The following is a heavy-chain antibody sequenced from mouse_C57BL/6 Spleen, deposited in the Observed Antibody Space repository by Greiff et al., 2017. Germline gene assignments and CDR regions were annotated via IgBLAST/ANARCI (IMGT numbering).Heavy chain of an antibody. CDR2: LDPNRGGT. CDR3: ARGLLSRYFDV. CDR1: GYTFTSYW. V-gene: IGHV1-72*01. Sequence: QVQLQQPGAELVKPGASVKLSCKASGYTFTSYWMHWVKQRPGRGLEWIGRLDPNRGGTKYTEKFKSKATLTVDKPSSTAYMQLSSLTSEDSAVYYCARGLLSRYFDVWGTGTTVTVSS. D-gene: IGHD2-1*01. J-gene: IGHJ1*03.